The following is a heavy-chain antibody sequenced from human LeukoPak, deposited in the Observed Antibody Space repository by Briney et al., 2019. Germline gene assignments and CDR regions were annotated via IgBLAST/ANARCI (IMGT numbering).Heavy chain of an antibody. J-gene: IGHJ4*02. CDR2: IYYSGST. V-gene: IGHV4-39*01. CDR1: GGSISSSSYY. Sequence: SETLSLTCTVSGGSISSSSYYWGWIRQPPGKGLEWIGSIYYSGSTYYNPSLKSRVTISVDTSKNQLSLKLSSVTAADTAVYYCARHRYRASWFDYWGQGTLVTVSS. D-gene: IGHD6-13*01. CDR3: ARHRYRASWFDY.